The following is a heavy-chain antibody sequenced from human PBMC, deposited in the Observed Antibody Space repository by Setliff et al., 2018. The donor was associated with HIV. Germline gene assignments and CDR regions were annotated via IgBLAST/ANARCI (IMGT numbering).Heavy chain of an antibody. V-gene: IGHV1-18*01. J-gene: IGHJ3*02. CDR1: GNTFTTYD. Sequence: ASVKVSCKASGNTFTTYDISWVRQAPGQGLEWMGWISVYNGDTNYAQKFQGRVTMTTDTSTSTAYMELRSLRSDDTAVYYCARAIRWRYCSSTSCSDAFDIWGRGTMVTVSS. CDR3: ARAIRWRYCSSTSCSDAFDI. D-gene: IGHD2-2*01. CDR2: ISVYNGDT.